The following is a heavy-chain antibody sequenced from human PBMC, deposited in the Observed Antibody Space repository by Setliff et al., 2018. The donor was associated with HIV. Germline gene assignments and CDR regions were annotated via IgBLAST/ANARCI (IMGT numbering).Heavy chain of an antibody. CDR2: IYYIGTT. Sequence: ETLSLTCTVSGGSISNSNYYWGWIRQPPGKGLEWVGSIYYIGTTYYNPSLKSRVTISIDTSKNDFSLKLTSVTAADTAMYYCARVASTRYWYFDLRGRGTLVTVSS. J-gene: IGHJ2*01. CDR3: ARVASTRYWYFDL. V-gene: IGHV4-39*02. CDR1: GGSISNSNYY.